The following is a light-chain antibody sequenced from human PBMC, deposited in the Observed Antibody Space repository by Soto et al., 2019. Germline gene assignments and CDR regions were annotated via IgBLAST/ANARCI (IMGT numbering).Light chain of an antibody. CDR1: SSDVGSYNL. J-gene: IGLJ2*01. Sequence: QSALTQPASVAGSPGRWITISCTGASSDVGSYNLVSWYQQHPGKAPKLMIYEVSQRPSGVSNRFSGSKSGNTASLTISGLQAEDEADYYCYSYAGGGVGKFGGGTKLTVL. V-gene: IGLV2-23*02. CDR3: YSYAGGGVGK. CDR2: EVS.